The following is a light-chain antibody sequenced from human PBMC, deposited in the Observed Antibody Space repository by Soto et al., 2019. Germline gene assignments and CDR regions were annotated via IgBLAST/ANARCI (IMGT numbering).Light chain of an antibody. V-gene: IGLV1-40*01. CDR1: GTNIGAHYD. CDR2: GNS. Sequence: QSALTQPPSVSGAPGQRVTISCTGSGTNIGAHYDVHWYQQIPGAAPKFLIYGNSNRPSGVPDRFSGSKSGTSASLAVTGLRAEDEGDYYCQSYDSSLSGVVFGGGTQLTVL. J-gene: IGLJ2*01. CDR3: QSYDSSLSGVV.